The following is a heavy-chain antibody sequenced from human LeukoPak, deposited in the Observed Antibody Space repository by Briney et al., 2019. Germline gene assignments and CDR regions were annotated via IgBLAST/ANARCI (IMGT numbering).Heavy chain of an antibody. CDR3: ARGQRHSGLGRQAPNWFDP. V-gene: IGHV4-34*01. CDR2: INNSGST. J-gene: IGHJ5*02. CDR1: GLTVSGYY. Sequence: SESLSLSCAAYGLTVSGYYRSWIRQPPGKGLEWIGEINNSGSTNYNPSLKGRVTISVDTSKNQLSLKLSSLTAADTAVYYCARGQRHSGLGRQAPNWFDPWGQGTLVRVFS. D-gene: IGHD6-19*01.